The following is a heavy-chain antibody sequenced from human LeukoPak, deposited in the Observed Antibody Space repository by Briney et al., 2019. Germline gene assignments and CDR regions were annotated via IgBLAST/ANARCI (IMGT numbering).Heavy chain of an antibody. CDR2: IRSNSDGGTI. CDR3: ATDFYDST. V-gene: IGHV3-15*07. CDR1: GFSSYNAW. D-gene: IGHD3-22*01. Sequence: GGSLLLSCATSGFSSYNAWMNWVRQAPGKGLEWVGRIRSNSDGGTIDYAAPVKGRFTLSRDDSKDTLYLQMNSLQTEDTAVYYCATDFYDSTWGQGTLVTVSS. J-gene: IGHJ5*02.